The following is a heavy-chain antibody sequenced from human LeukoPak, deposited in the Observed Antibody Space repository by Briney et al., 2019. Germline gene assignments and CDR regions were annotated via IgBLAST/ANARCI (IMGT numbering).Heavy chain of an antibody. Sequence: ASETLSLTCTVSGGSISSYYWSWIRQPAGKGLEWIGRIYTSGSTNYNPSLKSRVTISVDTSKNQFSLKLSSVTAADTAVYYCARLANTAYYDFWSGYFPNWFDPWGQGTLVTVSS. CDR1: GGSISSYY. CDR2: IYTSGST. V-gene: IGHV4-4*07. CDR3: ARLANTAYYDFWSGYFPNWFDP. J-gene: IGHJ5*02. D-gene: IGHD3-3*01.